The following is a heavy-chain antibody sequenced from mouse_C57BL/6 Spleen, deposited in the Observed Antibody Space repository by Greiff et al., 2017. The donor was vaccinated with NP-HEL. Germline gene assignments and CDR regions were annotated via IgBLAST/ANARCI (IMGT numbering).Heavy chain of an antibody. CDR1: GFTFSDYG. Sequence: EVKLVESGGGLVQPGGSLKLSCAASGFTFSDYGMPWVRQAPRQGPEWVAFISNLAYSIYYADTVTGRFTISRENAKNTLYLEMSSVGSEDTAMYYCARHRDYDGSSPWYFDVWGTGTTVTVSS. D-gene: IGHD1-1*01. CDR2: ISNLAYSI. J-gene: IGHJ1*03. V-gene: IGHV5-15*01. CDR3: ARHRDYDGSSPWYFDV.